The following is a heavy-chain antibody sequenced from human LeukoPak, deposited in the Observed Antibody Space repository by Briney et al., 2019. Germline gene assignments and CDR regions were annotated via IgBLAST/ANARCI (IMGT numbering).Heavy chain of an antibody. V-gene: IGHV4-39*07. CDR3: ARGYGDFRVEGRYFHS. CDR1: GGSINSGGFY. Sequence: PSETLSLTCIVSGGSINSGGFYWGWIRQPPGKRLEWIGNIYSTGSTYYNPSLKSRVTISKDTSKNQFSLRLTSVTAADTAVYYCARGYGDFRVEGRYFHSWGQGTLVTVSS. CDR2: IYSTGST. D-gene: IGHD4-17*01. J-gene: IGHJ4*02.